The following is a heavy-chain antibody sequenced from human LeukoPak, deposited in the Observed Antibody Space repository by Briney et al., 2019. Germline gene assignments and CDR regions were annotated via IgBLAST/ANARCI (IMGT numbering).Heavy chain of an antibody. J-gene: IGHJ4*02. Sequence: SETLSLTCTVSGDSISDYYWSWIRQPPGKGLEWVAYLYYSGSTVYNPSLKSRDTISVDTSKKQISLKLSSVTAADSAVYYCVRRVRYFGQNDYWGQGTLVTVSS. V-gene: IGHV4-59*08. D-gene: IGHD3-9*01. CDR3: VRRVRYFGQNDY. CDR2: LYYSGST. CDR1: GDSISDYY.